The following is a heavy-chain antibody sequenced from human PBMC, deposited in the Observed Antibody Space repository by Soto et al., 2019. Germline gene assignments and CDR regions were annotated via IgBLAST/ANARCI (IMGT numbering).Heavy chain of an antibody. CDR1: GYAFTSYD. D-gene: IGHD6-13*01. CDR3: ARGGGKWYSSSRMGH. CDR2: MKPNSGNT. Sequence: ASVKVSCEASGYAFTSYDVDWVREATRQGLEWMGWMKPNSGNTGYAQKFQGRVTMTRNTSISTGYMELSSLRSEDTAVYYWARGGGKWYSSSRMGHWGQGTLVTVSS. J-gene: IGHJ4*02. V-gene: IGHV1-8*01.